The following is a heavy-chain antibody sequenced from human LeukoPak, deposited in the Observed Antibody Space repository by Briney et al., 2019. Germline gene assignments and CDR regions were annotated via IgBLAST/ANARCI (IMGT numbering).Heavy chain of an antibody. D-gene: IGHD3-22*01. Sequence: GGSLRLSCAASGFTFSSYSMNWVRQAPGKGLEWVSSISSSSSYIYYADSVKGRFTISRDNAKNSLYLQMNSLRAEDTAVYYCARPHLGYDSSSDYWGQGTLVTVPS. CDR3: ARPHLGYDSSSDY. CDR1: GFTFSSYS. J-gene: IGHJ4*02. V-gene: IGHV3-21*01. CDR2: ISSSSSYI.